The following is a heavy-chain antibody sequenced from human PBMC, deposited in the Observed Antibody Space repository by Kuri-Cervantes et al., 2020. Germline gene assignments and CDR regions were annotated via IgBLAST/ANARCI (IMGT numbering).Heavy chain of an antibody. D-gene: IGHD6-6*01. CDR2: ISWDGGST. CDR1: GFTFDDYA. J-gene: IGHJ4*02. V-gene: IGHV3-43D*04. CDR3: VRDVVYSSSFHGFDN. Sequence: GGSLRLSCAASGFTFDDYAMHWVRQAPGKGLEWVSLISWDGGSTYYADSVKGRFTISRDNVKNSLYLQMNSLRGDDTAVYYCVRDVVYSSSFHGFDNWGLGTLVTVSS.